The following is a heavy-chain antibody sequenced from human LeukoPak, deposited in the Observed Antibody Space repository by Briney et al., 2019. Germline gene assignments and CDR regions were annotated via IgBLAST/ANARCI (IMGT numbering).Heavy chain of an antibody. CDR2: TDPSGGAT. D-gene: IGHD4-17*01. CDR3: ARGTTVTPNYYFYGMDV. J-gene: IGHJ6*02. V-gene: IGHV1-46*01. CDR1: GYTFTSYY. Sequence: ASVTVSCKASGYTFTSYYVHWVRQAPGQGLEWMGMTDPSGGATSHAQKFQGRVTMTRDTSTSTVYMELSSLRSEDTALYYCARGTTVTPNYYFYGMDVWGPGTTVTVSS.